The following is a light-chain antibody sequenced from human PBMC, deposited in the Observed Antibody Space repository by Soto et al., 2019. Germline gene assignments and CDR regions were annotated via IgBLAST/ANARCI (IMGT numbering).Light chain of an antibody. CDR1: QSIRNY. CDR3: QQYNSYSPT. CDR2: DAS. Sequence: DIQMTQSPSSLYASVGDRVIITCRASQSIRNYLNWYQQKPGKAPKLLIYDASSLESGVPSRFSGSGSGTEFTLTISSLQPDDFATYYCQQYNSYSPTFGQGNKVDI. V-gene: IGKV1-5*01. J-gene: IGKJ1*01.